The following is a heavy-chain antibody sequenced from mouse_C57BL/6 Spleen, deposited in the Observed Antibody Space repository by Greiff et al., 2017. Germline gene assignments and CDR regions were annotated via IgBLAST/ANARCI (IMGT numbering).Heavy chain of an antibody. CDR2: IDPETGGT. CDR3: TRMRFYGSSNCFDY. J-gene: IGHJ2*01. Sequence: QVQLQQSGAELVRPGASVTLSCTASGYTFTDYEMHWVKQTPVHGLEWIGAIDPETGGTAYNQKFKGKAILTADKSSSTAYMELRSLTSEDSAVYYYTRMRFYGSSNCFDYWGQGTTLTVSS. V-gene: IGHV1-15*01. D-gene: IGHD1-1*01. CDR1: GYTFTDYE.